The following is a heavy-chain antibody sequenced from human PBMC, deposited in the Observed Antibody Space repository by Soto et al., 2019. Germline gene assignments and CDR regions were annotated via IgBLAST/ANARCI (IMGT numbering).Heavy chain of an antibody. Sequence: PVESLKISCNGSGYIFAGYWITCCLQKPGKGLEGMGRIDPSDSQTYYSPSYRGQVTTSADKSISAAFLQWRSLKVSDTAMYYCASNGHTAVVGTMEVRGQGTTVTVSS. CDR3: ASNGHTAVVGTMEV. J-gene: IGHJ6*02. CDR1: GYIFAGYW. CDR2: IDPSDSQT. D-gene: IGHD6-19*01. V-gene: IGHV5-10-1*04.